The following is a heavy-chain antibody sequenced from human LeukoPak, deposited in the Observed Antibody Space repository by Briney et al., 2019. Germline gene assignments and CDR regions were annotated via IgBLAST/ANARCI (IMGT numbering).Heavy chain of an antibody. D-gene: IGHD3-10*01. CDR1: GGSISSSIYY. J-gene: IGHJ6*02. V-gene: IGHV4-39*01. CDR3: ARLQNGSGSYAMDV. Sequence: SETLSLTCTVSGGSISSSIYYWGWIRQPPGKGLEWIGTIYYRGSTYYNPSLRSRVTISVDTSKDQFSLQLSSVTAADTAVYFCARLQNGSGSYAMDVWGQGTTVTVSS. CDR2: IYYRGST.